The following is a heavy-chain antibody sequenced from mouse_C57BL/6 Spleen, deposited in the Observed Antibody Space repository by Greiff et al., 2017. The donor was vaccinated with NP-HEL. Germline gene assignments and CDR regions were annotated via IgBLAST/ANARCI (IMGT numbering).Heavy chain of an antibody. D-gene: IGHD1-1*01. Sequence: EVQVVESGPELVKPGASVKISCKASGYSFTDYNMNWVKQSNGKSLEWIGVINPNYGTTSYNQKFKGKATLTVDQSSSTAYMQLNSLTSEDSAVYYCAKLYYGSSYDAMDYWGQGTSVTVSS. CDR3: AKLYYGSSYDAMDY. J-gene: IGHJ4*01. CDR2: INPNYGTT. CDR1: GYSFTDYN. V-gene: IGHV1-39*01.